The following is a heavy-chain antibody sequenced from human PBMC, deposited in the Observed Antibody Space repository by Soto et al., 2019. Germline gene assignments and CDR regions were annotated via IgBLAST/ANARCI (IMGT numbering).Heavy chain of an antibody. V-gene: IGHV3-30*18. Sequence: PGGSLRLSCAASGFTFSSYGMHWVRQAPGKGLEWVTVISYDGSNKYYADSVKGRFTISRDNSKNTLYLQMNSLRAEDTAVYYCAKDVSSGSDGMDVWGQGTTVTVSS. J-gene: IGHJ6*02. D-gene: IGHD6-19*01. CDR3: AKDVSSGSDGMDV. CDR2: ISYDGSNK. CDR1: GFTFSSYG.